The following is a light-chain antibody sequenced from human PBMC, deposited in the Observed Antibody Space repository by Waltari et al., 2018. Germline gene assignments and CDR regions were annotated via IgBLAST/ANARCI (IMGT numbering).Light chain of an antibody. Sequence: EIVLTQSPATLSLSPGERATLSCRASQSISSYLAWYQQKPGQAPRLLIYDASTSATGIPARFSGSGSVTDFTLTISSLEPEDFALYYCQQRSTSFTFGPGTRVDVK. V-gene: IGKV3-11*01. J-gene: IGKJ3*01. CDR3: QQRSTSFT. CDR2: DAS. CDR1: QSISSY.